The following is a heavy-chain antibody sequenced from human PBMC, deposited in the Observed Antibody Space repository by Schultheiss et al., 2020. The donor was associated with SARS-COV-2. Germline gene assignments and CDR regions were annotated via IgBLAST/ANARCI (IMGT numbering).Heavy chain of an antibody. Sequence: SVKVSCKASGGTFSNYAISWVRQAPGQGLEWMGGIIPIFGTANYAQKFQGRVTMTTDTSTSTAYMELRSLRSDDTAVYYCAAAGPGWQLVPSWYFDLWGRGTLVTVSS. CDR1: GGTFSNYA. V-gene: IGHV1-69*05. CDR3: AAAGPGWQLVPSWYFDL. J-gene: IGHJ2*01. D-gene: IGHD6-6*01. CDR2: IIPIFGTA.